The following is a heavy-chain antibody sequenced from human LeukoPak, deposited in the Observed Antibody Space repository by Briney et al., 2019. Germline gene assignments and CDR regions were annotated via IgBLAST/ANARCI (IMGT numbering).Heavy chain of an antibody. V-gene: IGHV3-21*01. D-gene: IGHD5-18*01. Sequence: KPGGSLRLSCAASGFTVSSNYMSWVRQAPGKGLEWVSSISSTSSYIYYADSVKGRFTISRDNAENSLYLQMNGLRVEDTAVYYCAGNLLRGYSYGSGDYWGQGTLVTVSS. J-gene: IGHJ4*02. CDR1: GFTVSSNY. CDR3: AGNLLRGYSYGSGDY. CDR2: ISSTSSYI.